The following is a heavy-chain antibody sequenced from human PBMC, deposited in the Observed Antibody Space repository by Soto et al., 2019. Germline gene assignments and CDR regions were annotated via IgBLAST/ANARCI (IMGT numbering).Heavy chain of an antibody. CDR2: IYYSGTT. V-gene: IGHV4-31*03. Sequence: PSETLSLTCTVSGDSIMSDSYYWNWIRQHPGKGLEWIGYIYYSGTTAYNPSLKTRVTISPDTSKNQFSLNLSSVTAADTAVFYCARLGGFGVVIGWFDPWGQGTLVTVSS. J-gene: IGHJ5*02. CDR3: ARLGGFGVVIGWFDP. CDR1: GDSIMSDSYY. D-gene: IGHD3-3*01.